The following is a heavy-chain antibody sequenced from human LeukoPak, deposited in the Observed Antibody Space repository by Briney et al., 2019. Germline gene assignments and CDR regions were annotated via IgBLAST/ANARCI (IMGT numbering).Heavy chain of an antibody. Sequence: QVQLVESGGGVVQPGRSLRLSSAASGFTFSSYGMHWVRQAPGKGLEWVAVIWYDGSNKYYADSVKGRFTISRDNSKNTLYLQMNSLRAEDTAVYYCARDLSRTLVVINHFDYWGQGTLVTVSS. CDR1: GFTFSSYG. D-gene: IGHD3-22*01. CDR3: ARDLSRTLVVINHFDY. J-gene: IGHJ4*02. V-gene: IGHV3-33*01. CDR2: IWYDGSNK.